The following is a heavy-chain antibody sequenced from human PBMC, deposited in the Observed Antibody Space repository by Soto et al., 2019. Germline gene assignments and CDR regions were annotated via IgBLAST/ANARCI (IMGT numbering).Heavy chain of an antibody. V-gene: IGHV4-59*12. D-gene: IGHD2-2*01. J-gene: IGHJ4*02. CDR1: GGSISSYY. Sequence: PSETLSLTCTVSGGSISSYYWSWIRQPPGKGLEWIGYIYYSGSTNYNPSLESRVAISLDTSKNQFSLRLTSVTAAYTAVYFCARVRTEYAGLDYWGQGTLVTVSS. CDR2: IYYSGST. CDR3: ARVRTEYAGLDY.